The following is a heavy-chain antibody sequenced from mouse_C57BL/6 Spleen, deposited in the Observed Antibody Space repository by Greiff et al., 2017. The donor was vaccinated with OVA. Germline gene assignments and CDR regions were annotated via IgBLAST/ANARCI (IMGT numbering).Heavy chain of an antibody. J-gene: IGHJ2*01. CDR3: AKSPYYGSSYFDY. Sequence: VMLVESGAELVRPGTSVKVSCKASGYAFTNYLIEWVKQRPGQGLEWIGVINPGSGGTNYNEKFKGKATLTADKSSSTAYMQLSSLTSEDSAVYFCAKSPYYGSSYFDYWGQGTTLTVSS. CDR1: GYAFTNYL. CDR2: INPGSGGT. V-gene: IGHV1-54*01. D-gene: IGHD1-1*01.